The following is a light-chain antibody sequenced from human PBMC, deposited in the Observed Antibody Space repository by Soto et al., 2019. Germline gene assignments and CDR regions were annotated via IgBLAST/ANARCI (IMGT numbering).Light chain of an antibody. J-gene: IGLJ2*01. CDR2: EVS. CDR3: SSYTTSSTLV. V-gene: IGLV2-14*01. CDR1: SSDVGGHNY. Sequence: QSVLTQPASVSGSPGQSITISCTGSSSDVGGHNYVSWYQQYAGKAPKLLIYEVSNRPSGVSNRFSGSKSGNTASLNISGLQSEDEANYYCSSYTTSSTLVFGGGTKVTVL.